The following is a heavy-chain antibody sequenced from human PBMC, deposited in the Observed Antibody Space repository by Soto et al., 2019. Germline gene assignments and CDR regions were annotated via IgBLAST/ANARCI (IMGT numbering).Heavy chain of an antibody. CDR3: XXXXXYFDY. V-gene: IGHV1-18*01. CDR1: GYTVSSYG. Sequence: QVQLVQSGAEVKKPGASVKVSCRASGYTVSSYGXXXXXXXXGRGLEWMGWISAYNGNTKYAQKFQGRVTMTTDTXXXXXXXXXXXXXXXXXXXXXXXXXXXYFDYWGQGTLVTVSS. J-gene: IGHJ4*02. CDR2: ISAYNGNT.